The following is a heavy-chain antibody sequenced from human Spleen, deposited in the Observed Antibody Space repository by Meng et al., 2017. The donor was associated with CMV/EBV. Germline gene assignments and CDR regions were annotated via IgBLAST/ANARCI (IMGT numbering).Heavy chain of an antibody. CDR1: GGSILRSGYY. V-gene: IGHV4-39*01. CDR3: ARQGGNVVVTHFDY. Sequence: SETLSLTCSVSGGSILRSGYYWGWIRQSPGKGLEWIGSVDYSGNTYYNPSLKSRVTISVDTSKNHFSLRVGSVTAADTATYYCARQGGNVVVTHFDYWGQGILVTVSS. CDR2: VDYSGNT. J-gene: IGHJ4*02. D-gene: IGHD2-21*02.